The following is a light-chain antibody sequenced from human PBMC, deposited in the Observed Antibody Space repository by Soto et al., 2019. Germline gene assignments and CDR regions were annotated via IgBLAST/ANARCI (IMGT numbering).Light chain of an antibody. CDR3: SSYASGNAYV. V-gene: IGLV2-8*01. J-gene: IGLJ1*01. CDR2: ELN. Sequence: QAVVTQPPSASGSPGQSVTISCTGTSRDVGGYDYVSWYQQHPGKAPKLIIYELNNRPSGVPDRFSGSKSGNTASLTVSGLQAEDEADYYCSSYASGNAYVFGTGTKLTVL. CDR1: SRDVGGYDY.